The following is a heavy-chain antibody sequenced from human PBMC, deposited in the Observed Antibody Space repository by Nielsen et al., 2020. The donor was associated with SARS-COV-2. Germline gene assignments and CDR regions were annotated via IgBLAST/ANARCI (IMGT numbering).Heavy chain of an antibody. Sequence: ASVKVSCKASGDTFTGSYVHWVRQAPGQGLEWMGRINPNSGATIYAQKFQGRVTMTRDTSISTAYLEVTRLRSDDTAVYYCARGGSIPARPLDYWGLGTLVTVSS. CDR3: ARGGSIPARPLDY. J-gene: IGHJ4*02. V-gene: IGHV1-2*06. CDR1: GDTFTGSY. D-gene: IGHD6-6*01. CDR2: INPNSGAT.